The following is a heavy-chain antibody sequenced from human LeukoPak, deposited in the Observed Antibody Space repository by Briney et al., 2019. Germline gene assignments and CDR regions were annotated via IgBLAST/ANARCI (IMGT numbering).Heavy chain of an antibody. D-gene: IGHD6-19*01. CDR3: VKDHTVAGLNWFDP. CDR2: ISSNGGST. Sequence: PGGSLRLSCAASGFTFSSYEMNWVRQAPGKGLEYVSAISSNGGSTYYADSVKGRFTISRDNSKNTLYLQMSSLRAEDTAVYYCVKDHTVAGLNWFDPWGQGTLVTVSS. V-gene: IGHV3-64D*06. J-gene: IGHJ5*02. CDR1: GFTFSSYE.